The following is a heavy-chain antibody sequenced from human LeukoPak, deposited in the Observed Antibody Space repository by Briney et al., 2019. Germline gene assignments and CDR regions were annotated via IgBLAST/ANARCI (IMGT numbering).Heavy chain of an antibody. CDR1: GGSISSYY. D-gene: IGHD3-10*01. J-gene: IGHJ4*02. CDR2: IYYSGST. V-gene: IGHV4-59*08. CDR3: ARLSTYYYGSGSTYYFDY. Sequence: SETLSLTCTVSGGSISSYYWSWIRQPPGKGLEWIGYIYYSGSTNYNPSLKSRVTISVDTSKNQFSLKLSSVTAADTAVYYCARLSTYYYGSGSTYYFDYWGQGTLVTVSS.